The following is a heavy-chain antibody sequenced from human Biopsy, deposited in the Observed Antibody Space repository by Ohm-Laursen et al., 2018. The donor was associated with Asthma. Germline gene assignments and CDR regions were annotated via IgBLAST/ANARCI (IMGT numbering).Heavy chain of an antibody. V-gene: IGHV1-18*01. CDR2: INVYNGNT. J-gene: IGHJ6*02. CDR1: GYTFNSAG. CDR3: ARAVDYSHYYGIDV. D-gene: IGHD3-10*01. Sequence: GSSVKVSCKTSGYTFNSAGITWVRQAPGQGLEWMGWINVYNGNTKVAQKLQDRVTMITDTSTGTAYMELRSLRSDDTAVYFCARAVDYSHYYGIDVWGQGTTVTVS.